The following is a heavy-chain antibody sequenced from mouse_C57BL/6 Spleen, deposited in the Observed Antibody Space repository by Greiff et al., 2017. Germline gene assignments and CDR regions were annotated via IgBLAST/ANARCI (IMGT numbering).Heavy chain of an antibody. CDR1: GYSITSGYY. J-gene: IGHJ2*01. Sequence: EVQLVESGPGLVKPSQSLSLTCSVTGYSITSGYYWNWIRQFPGNKLEWMGYISYDGSNNYNPSLKNRISITRDTSKNQFFLKLNSVTTEDTATYYCARGGSYFDYWGQGTTRTVSS. V-gene: IGHV3-6*01. CDR2: ISYDGSN. CDR3: ARGGSYFDY.